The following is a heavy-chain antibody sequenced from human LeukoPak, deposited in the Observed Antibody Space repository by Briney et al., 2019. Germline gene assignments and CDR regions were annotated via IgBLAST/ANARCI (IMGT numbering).Heavy chain of an antibody. CDR2: ISGGGGST. CDR3: AKDREAYYDFWSGYHPALDV. CDR1: GFIFSSYA. J-gene: IGHJ6*02. Sequence: PGGSLRLSCAASGFIFSSYAISWVRRAPGKGLEWVSAISGGGGSTYYADSVRGRFTISRDNSKNTLYLQMSSLRAEDTAVYYCAKDREAYYDFWSGYHPALDVWGQGTTVTVSS. D-gene: IGHD3-3*01. V-gene: IGHV3-23*01.